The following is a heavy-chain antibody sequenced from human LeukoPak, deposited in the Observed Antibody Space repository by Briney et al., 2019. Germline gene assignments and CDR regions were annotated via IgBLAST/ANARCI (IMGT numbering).Heavy chain of an antibody. D-gene: IGHD3-10*01. J-gene: IGHJ4*02. CDR1: GGSISISHPY. Sequence: SETLSLTCTLSGGSISISHPYWGWIRHPPGKGLEWIGSILYSGVTYYHPSLESRLTISVDPSKTQLSLKLTSVTAADTAVYFCARHLSGKTDYWGQGALITVSS. CDR3: ARHLSGKTDY. V-gene: IGHV4-39*01. CDR2: ILYSGVT.